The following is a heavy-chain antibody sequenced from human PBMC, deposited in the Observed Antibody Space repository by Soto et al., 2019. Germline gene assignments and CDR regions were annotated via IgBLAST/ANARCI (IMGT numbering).Heavy chain of an antibody. CDR1: GGSIISGY. J-gene: IGHJ4*02. Sequence: SETLSLTCTVSGGSIISGYWSWIREPPGEGLEWVGYISYSGNTNYNPSLKRRVTMSVDTPKNQFSLRLSSVTTADTAVYYCAGLRGYAGSPIDYWGQGTLVTVSS. CDR3: AGLRGYAGSPIDY. CDR2: ISYSGNT. D-gene: IGHD2-15*01. V-gene: IGHV4-59*01.